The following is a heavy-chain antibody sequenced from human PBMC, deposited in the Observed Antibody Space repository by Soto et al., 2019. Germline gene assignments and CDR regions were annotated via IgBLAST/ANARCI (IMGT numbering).Heavy chain of an antibody. D-gene: IGHD3-10*01. CDR1: GGSISSGDYY. V-gene: IGHV4-30-4*01. CDR2: IFYGGST. CDR3: ARAVRVSYYDY. J-gene: IGHJ4*02. Sequence: QVQLQESGPGLVKPSQTLSLTCTVSGGSISSGDYYWSWIRQPPGKGLEWIGYIFYGGSTYYNPSLKSRVTMSVDTSKNQFSLKLSSVTAADTAVYYCARAVRVSYYDYWGQGTLVTVSS.